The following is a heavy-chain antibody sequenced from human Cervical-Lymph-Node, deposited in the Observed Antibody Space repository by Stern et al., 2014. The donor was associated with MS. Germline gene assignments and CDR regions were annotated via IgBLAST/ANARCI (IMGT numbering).Heavy chain of an antibody. CDR3: ARGRHCTGANCYSYYYYYNMDV. V-gene: IGHV3-30-3*01. Sequence: VQLEESGGGVVQPGRSLRLSCAASGFTFSSSAMHWVRQAPGKGLEWVAVISFDGGNKYYADSVKGRFTISRDNSKNTLFLQMNSLRPEDTAVYYCARGRHCTGANCYSYYYYYNMDVWGQGNTVTVSS. D-gene: IGHD2-8*02. CDR2: ISFDGGNK. J-gene: IGHJ6*03. CDR1: GFTFSSSA.